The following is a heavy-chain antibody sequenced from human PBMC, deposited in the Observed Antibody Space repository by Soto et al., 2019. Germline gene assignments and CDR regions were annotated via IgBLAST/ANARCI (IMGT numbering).Heavy chain of an antibody. CDR2: IYYTGST. J-gene: IGHJ4*02. CDR3: ARQRGNYFDY. CDR1: GDSLSTFY. V-gene: IGHV4-59*01. D-gene: IGHD3-10*01. Sequence: PPDTLSLTCPVSGDSLSTFYWSWIRQPPGKGLEWIGYIYYTGSTNYNPSLKSRVTMSVDTSKKQFSLKLTSVNAADTAVYYCARQRGNYFDYWGQGSLVTVSS.